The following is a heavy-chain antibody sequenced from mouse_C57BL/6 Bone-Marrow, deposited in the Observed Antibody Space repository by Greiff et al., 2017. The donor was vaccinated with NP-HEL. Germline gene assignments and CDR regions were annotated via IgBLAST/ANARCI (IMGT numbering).Heavy chain of an antibody. CDR2: ISSGSSTI. CDR1: GFTFSDYG. Sequence: EVKLVESGGGLVKPGGSLKLSCAASGFTFSDYGMHWVRQAPEKGLEWVAYISSGSSTIYSADTVKGRFTISRDNAKNTLFLQMTSLRSEDTAMYYCARSFYYDYDGEYFDVWGTGTTVTVSS. J-gene: IGHJ1*03. CDR3: ARSFYYDYDGEYFDV. V-gene: IGHV5-17*01. D-gene: IGHD2-4*01.